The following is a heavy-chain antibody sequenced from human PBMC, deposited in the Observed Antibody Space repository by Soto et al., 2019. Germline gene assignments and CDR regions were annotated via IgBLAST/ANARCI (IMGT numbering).Heavy chain of an antibody. Sequence: EVQLLESGGGLVQPGGSLRLSCAASGFTFSSYSMNWVRQAPGKGLEWVSSISSSSSYIYYADSVKGRFTISRDNAKNSLYLQMNSLRAEDTAVYYCARAVSGSPSDYWGQGTLVTVSS. CDR1: GFTFSSYS. J-gene: IGHJ4*02. CDR2: ISSSSSYI. V-gene: IGHV3-21*01. D-gene: IGHD1-26*01. CDR3: ARAVSGSPSDY.